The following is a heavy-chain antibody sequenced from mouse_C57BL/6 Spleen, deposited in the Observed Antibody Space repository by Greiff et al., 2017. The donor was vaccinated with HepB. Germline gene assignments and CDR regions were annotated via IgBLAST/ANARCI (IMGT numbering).Heavy chain of an antibody. J-gene: IGHJ1*03. D-gene: IGHD2-3*01. CDR2: IYPGSGST. Sequence: VQLQQPGAELVKPGASVKMSCKASGYTFTSYWITWVKQRPGQGLEWIGDIYPGSGSTNYNEKFKSKATRTVDTSSSTAYMQLSSLTSEDSAVYYCARKGIYDGYYAYFDVWGTGTTVTVSS. V-gene: IGHV1-55*01. CDR3: ARKGIYDGYYAYFDV. CDR1: GYTFTSYW.